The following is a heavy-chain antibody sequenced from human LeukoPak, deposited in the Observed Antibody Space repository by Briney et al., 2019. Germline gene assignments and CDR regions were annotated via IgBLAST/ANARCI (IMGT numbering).Heavy chain of an antibody. Sequence: GASVKVSCKTSGYTFTTHLVHWVRQAPGQGLEWMGRINPSKGDTHYAQKFQGRVTVTRDTSTSTVYMELSSLRFEDTAIYHCARDQPPFGRFDPWGQEPWSPSPQ. CDR2: INPSKGDT. D-gene: IGHD3-16*01. J-gene: IGHJ5*02. CDR3: ARDQPPFGRFDP. V-gene: IGHV1-46*01. CDR1: GYTFTTHL.